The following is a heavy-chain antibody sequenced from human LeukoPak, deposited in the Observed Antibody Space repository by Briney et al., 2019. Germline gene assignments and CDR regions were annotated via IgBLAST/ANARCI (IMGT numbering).Heavy chain of an antibody. CDR1: GGSISSYY. CDR3: ARGGEYPSRYSNTWSTFDY. Sequence: SETLSLTCTVSGGSISSYYWSWIRQPPGKGLEWIGYIYYSGSTNYNPSLKSRVTISVDTSKNQFALKLSSVTAADTAVYYCARGGEYPSRYSNTWSTFDYWGQGTLVTVSS. V-gene: IGHV4-59*01. CDR2: IYYSGST. D-gene: IGHD6-13*01. J-gene: IGHJ4*02.